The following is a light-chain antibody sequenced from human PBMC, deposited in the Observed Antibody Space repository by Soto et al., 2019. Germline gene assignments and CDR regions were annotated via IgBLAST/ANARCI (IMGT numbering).Light chain of an antibody. CDR3: QSYDSSLIGVV. CDR2: GNS. J-gene: IGLJ7*01. CDR1: SSNIGAGDE. Sequence: QSVLTQPPSVSGAPGQRVNISCTGSSSNIGAGDEVHWYQQLPGTAPKLLIYGNSNRPSGGPARFSGAKSCASASLAITGLHAEDEVDYYCQSYDSSLIGVVFGGGTQLTVL. V-gene: IGLV1-40*01.